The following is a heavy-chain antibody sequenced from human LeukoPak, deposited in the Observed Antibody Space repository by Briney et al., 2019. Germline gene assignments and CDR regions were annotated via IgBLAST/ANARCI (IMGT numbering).Heavy chain of an antibody. CDR2: INSDGSST. V-gene: IGHV3-74*01. D-gene: IGHD3-16*02. CDR3: ARELRRIGAFDI. J-gene: IGHJ3*02. CDR1: GFTFSSYW. Sequence: PGRSLRLSCAASGFTFSSYWMHWVRQAPGKGLVWVSRINSDGSSTSYADSVKGRFTISRDNAKNTLYLQMNSLRAEDTAVYYCARELRRIGAFDIWGQGTMVTVSS.